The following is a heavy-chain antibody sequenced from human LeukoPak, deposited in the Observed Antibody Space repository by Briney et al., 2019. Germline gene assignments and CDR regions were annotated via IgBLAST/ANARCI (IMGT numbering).Heavy chain of an antibody. V-gene: IGHV4-38-2*02. CDR2: IYHSGST. CDR3: ARDWWGVYCSGGSCYSTWFDP. J-gene: IGHJ5*02. D-gene: IGHD2-15*01. CDR1: GYSISSGYY. Sequence: SETLSLTCTVSGYSISSGYYWGWIRQPPGKGLEWIGSIYHSGSTYYNPSLKSRVTISVDTSKNQFSLKLSSVTAADTAVYYCARDWWGVYCSGGSCYSTWFDPWGQGTLVTVSS.